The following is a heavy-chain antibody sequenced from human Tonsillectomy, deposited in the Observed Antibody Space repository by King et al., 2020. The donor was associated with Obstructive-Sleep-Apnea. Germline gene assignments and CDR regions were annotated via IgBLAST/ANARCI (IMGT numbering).Heavy chain of an antibody. Sequence: VQLVQSGAEVKKPGASVKVSCKASGYTFTSYDINWVRQATGQGLDWMGWMNPNSGNTGYAQKFQGRVTMTRNTSISTAYMVRSSLRSEDTAVYYCARGRRAAAGHFDYWGQGTLVTVSS. V-gene: IGHV1-8*01. CDR3: ARGRRAAAGHFDY. D-gene: IGHD6-13*01. CDR2: MNPNSGNT. CDR1: GYTFTSYD. J-gene: IGHJ4*02.